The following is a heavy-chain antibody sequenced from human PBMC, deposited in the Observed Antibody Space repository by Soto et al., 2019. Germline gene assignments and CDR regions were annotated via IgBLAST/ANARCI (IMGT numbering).Heavy chain of an antibody. CDR2: IFSAGYT. CDR3: ATKPNSLYYFDF. V-gene: IGHV4-28*01. D-gene: IGHD5-18*01. J-gene: IGHJ4*02. CDR1: GSSISSNYW. Sequence: QVQLQESGPGLVKPSDTLSLTCGVSGSSISSNYWWGWIRQTPGKGLEWIGYIFSAGYTYYNPSLQSRVTMSVDTSNNQFSLRLNSVTAVDTAVYYCATKPNSLYYFDFWGQGTLVTVSS.